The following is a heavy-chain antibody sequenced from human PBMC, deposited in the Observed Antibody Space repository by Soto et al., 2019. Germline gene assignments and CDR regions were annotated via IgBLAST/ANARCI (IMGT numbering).Heavy chain of an antibody. Sequence: SETLSLTCAVYGGSFSGYYWSWIRQPPGKGLEWIGEINHSGSTNYNPSLKSRVTISVDTSKNQFSLKLSSVTAADTAEYYCARPHSYASTNNWFDPWGQGTLVTVSS. CDR3: ARPHSYASTNNWFDP. CDR1: GGSFSGYY. J-gene: IGHJ5*02. D-gene: IGHD5-18*01. V-gene: IGHV4-34*01. CDR2: INHSGST.